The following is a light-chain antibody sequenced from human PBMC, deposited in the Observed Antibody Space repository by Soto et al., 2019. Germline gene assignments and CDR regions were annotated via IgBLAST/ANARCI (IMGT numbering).Light chain of an antibody. J-gene: IGKJ5*01. Sequence: EVVMTHSPATLSVSPGERATLSFRASQSVTTNMAWYQQKPGQAPRLLIYDTSNRATGVPARFSGSGSGTDFTLTISSLQPEDFATYYCQQSYSTPITFGQGTRLEIK. CDR3: QQSYSTPIT. CDR1: QSVTTN. V-gene: IGKV3D-15*01. CDR2: DTS.